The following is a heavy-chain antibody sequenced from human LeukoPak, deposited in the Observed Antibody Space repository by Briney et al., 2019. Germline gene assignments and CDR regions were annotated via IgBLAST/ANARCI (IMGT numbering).Heavy chain of an antibody. D-gene: IGHD3-22*01. V-gene: IGHV4-38-2*02. CDR2: IYHSGST. Sequence: SETLSLTCAVSGYSISSGYYWGWIRQPPGKGLEWIGSIYHSGSTYYNPSLKSRVTISVDTSKNQISLKLSSVTAADTAVYYCARDTYYYDSSGYSYFDYWGQGTLVTVSS. CDR1: GYSISSGYY. CDR3: ARDTYYYDSSGYSYFDY. J-gene: IGHJ4*02.